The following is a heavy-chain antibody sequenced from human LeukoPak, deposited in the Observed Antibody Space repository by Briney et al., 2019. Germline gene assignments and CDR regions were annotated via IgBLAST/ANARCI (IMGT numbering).Heavy chain of an antibody. CDR2: INPNSGGT. D-gene: IGHD5-18*01. CDR1: GYTFTGYY. J-gene: IGHJ5*02. V-gene: IGHV1-2*02. Sequence: ASVKVSCKASGYTFTGYYMHWVRQAPGQGLEWMGWINPNSGGTNYAQKFQGRVTMTRDKSISTAYLQWSSLKASDTAMYYCARHLVDTDSNWLDPWGQGTLVTVSS. CDR3: ARHLVDTDSNWLDP.